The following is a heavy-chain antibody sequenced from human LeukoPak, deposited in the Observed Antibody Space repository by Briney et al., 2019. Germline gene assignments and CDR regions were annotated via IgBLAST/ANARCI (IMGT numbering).Heavy chain of an antibody. D-gene: IGHD2-15*01. CDR1: GGSISSYY. CDR2: IFYSGST. CDR3: ARDRIYAFDI. Sequence: SETLSLTCTVSGGSISSYYWSWIRQPPGKGLEWIGYIFYSGSTNYNPSLTSRVTISLDTSKNQFSLKLTSVTAADTAVYYCARDRIYAFDIWGQGTMVTVSS. V-gene: IGHV4-59*01. J-gene: IGHJ3*02.